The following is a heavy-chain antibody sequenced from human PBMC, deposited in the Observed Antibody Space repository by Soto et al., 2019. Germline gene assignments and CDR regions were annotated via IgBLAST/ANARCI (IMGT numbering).Heavy chain of an antibody. D-gene: IGHD2-2*01. V-gene: IGHV4-38-2*01. J-gene: IGHJ6*02. CDR2: LYHIGST. CDR1: GYSISSGNY. CDR3: RSSTSCYDESCVDV. Sequence: SESLSLTCSVSGYSISSGNYWAWIRQPPGRGLEWIGSLYHIGSTHYNTSLKSRVTISVDTSKNHFSLELSSVTAADTAIYYCRSSTSCYDESCVDVWGQGTMVTVSS.